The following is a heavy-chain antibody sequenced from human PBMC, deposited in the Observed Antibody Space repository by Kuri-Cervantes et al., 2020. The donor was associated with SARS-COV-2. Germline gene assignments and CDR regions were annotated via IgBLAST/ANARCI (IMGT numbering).Heavy chain of an antibody. J-gene: IGHJ6*02. CDR3: ARLPCGTIFGSGGSCYSSTNYYYYGMDV. Sequence: GESLKISCKGSGYSFTSYWIGWVRQMPGKGLEWMGIIYPGDSDTRYSPFFQGQVTISADKSISIAYLQWSSLKASDTAMYYCARLPCGTIFGSGGSCYSSTNYYYYGMDVWGQGTTVTVSS. V-gene: IGHV5-51*01. D-gene: IGHD2-15*01. CDR2: IYPGDSDT. CDR1: GYSFTSYW.